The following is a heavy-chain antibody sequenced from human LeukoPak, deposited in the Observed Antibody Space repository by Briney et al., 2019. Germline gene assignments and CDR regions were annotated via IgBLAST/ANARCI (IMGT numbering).Heavy chain of an antibody. V-gene: IGHV3-21*01. J-gene: IGHJ4*02. D-gene: IGHD6-19*01. CDR2: ISSSSSYI. Sequence: GRSLRLSCAASGFTFSSYGMHWVRQAPGKGLEWVSSISSSSSYIYYADSVKGRFTISRDNAKNSLYLQMNSLRAEDTAVYYCASIVPNSSGWYPPYDYWGQGTLVTVST. CDR1: GFTFSSYG. CDR3: ASIVPNSSGWYPPYDY.